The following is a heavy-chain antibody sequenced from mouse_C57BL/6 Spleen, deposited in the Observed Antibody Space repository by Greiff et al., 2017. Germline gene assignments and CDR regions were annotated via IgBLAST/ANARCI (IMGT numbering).Heavy chain of an antibody. CDR2: IYPGDGDT. Sequence: VQLQQSGPELVKPGASVKISCKASGYAFSSSWMNWVKQRPGKGLEWIGRIYPGDGDTNYNGKFKGKATLTADKSSSTAYMQLSSLTSEDSAVYFCARFTPSYDYGSSYDAMDYWGQGTSVTVST. V-gene: IGHV1-82*01. J-gene: IGHJ4*01. D-gene: IGHD1-1*01. CDR3: ARFTPSYDYGSSYDAMDY. CDR1: GYAFSSSW.